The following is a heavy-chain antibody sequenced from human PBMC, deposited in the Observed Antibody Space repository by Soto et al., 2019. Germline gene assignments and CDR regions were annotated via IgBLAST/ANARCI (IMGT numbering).Heavy chain of an antibody. CDR2: IYDSGSA. CDR3: AREYYYDSGSSRWFDP. V-gene: IGHV4-31*03. Sequence: QVQLQESGPGLVKPSQTLSLTCTVSGVSISSGGYWWRWIRQFPGKGLDWIGYIYDSGSAYYNPSLRSRVTMSVDTSKNQFSMNLSSVTAADKAVYYCAREYYYDSGSSRWFDPWGQGTPVTVSS. J-gene: IGHJ5*02. D-gene: IGHD3-10*01. CDR1: GVSISSGGYW.